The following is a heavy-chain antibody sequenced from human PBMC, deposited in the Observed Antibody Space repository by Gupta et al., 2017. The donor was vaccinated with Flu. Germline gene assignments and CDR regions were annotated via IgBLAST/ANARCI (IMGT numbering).Heavy chain of an antibody. CDR1: GFTFRSYW. V-gene: IGHV3-7*01. Sequence: EEQLVESGGTFVQPGGSLRLSCAASGFTFRSYWMDWVRPAPGKGLEGGANIGGGGSVKNLADSVKGRFTISRDDAKDSVYLEMNSLRDEDTALYYCARNRGWQQFDLWGQGALVTVSS. D-gene: IGHD6-13*01. CDR2: IGGGGSVK. CDR3: ARNRGWQQFDL. J-gene: IGHJ5*02.